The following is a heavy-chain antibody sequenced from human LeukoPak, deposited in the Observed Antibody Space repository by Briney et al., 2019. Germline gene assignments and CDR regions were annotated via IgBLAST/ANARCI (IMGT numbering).Heavy chain of an antibody. Sequence: PSETLSLTCTVSGGPISSYYWSWIRQPAGKGLEWLGYIYYSGNTEYKPSLKSRVAMSVDTSKNQFSLRLSSVTAADTAVYYCARSTGSTMFIDYWGQGTLVTVSS. CDR2: IYYSGNT. V-gene: IGHV4-59*01. D-gene: IGHD3-10*02. CDR3: ARSTGSTMFIDY. J-gene: IGHJ4*02. CDR1: GGPISSYY.